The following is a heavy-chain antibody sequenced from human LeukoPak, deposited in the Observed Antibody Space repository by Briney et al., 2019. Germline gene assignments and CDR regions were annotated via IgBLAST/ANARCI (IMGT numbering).Heavy chain of an antibody. D-gene: IGHD3-22*01. CDR2: ISSSSSTI. J-gene: IGHJ4*02. CDR3: AREEYYDSSVYGY. CDR1: GFTFSTYS. Sequence: GGSLRLSCAASGFTFSTYSMNWVRQAPGKGLGWVSYISSSSSTINYADSVKGRFTISRDNAKNSLYLQMNSLRAEDTAVYYCAREEYYDSSVYGYWGQGTLVTVSS. V-gene: IGHV3-48*01.